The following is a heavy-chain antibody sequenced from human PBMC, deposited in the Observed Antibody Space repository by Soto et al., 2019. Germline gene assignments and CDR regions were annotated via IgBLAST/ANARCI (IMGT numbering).Heavy chain of an antibody. D-gene: IGHD3-22*01. Sequence: SETLSLTCTVSGGSISSGDYYWSWIRQPPGKGLEWIGYIYYSGSTYYNPSLKSRVTISVDTSKNQFSLKLSSVTAADTAVYYCARASPYYDSSGYYSDFDYWGQGTLVTVSS. CDR2: IYYSGST. CDR1: GGSISSGDYY. V-gene: IGHV4-30-4*01. CDR3: ARASPYYDSSGYYSDFDY. J-gene: IGHJ4*02.